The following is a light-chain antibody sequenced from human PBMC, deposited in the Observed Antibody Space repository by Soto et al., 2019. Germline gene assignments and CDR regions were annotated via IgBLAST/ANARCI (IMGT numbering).Light chain of an antibody. V-gene: IGKV1-5*03. CDR1: QSISSW. CDR2: KAS. CDR3: QQSYSTPRT. J-gene: IGKJ1*01. Sequence: DIQMTQSPSTLSASVGVRVTISCRASQSISSWSAWYQQKPGKAPKLLIYKASSLESGVPSRFSGSGSGTDFTLSISSLQPEDVATYYCQQSYSTPRTFGQGTKVDIK.